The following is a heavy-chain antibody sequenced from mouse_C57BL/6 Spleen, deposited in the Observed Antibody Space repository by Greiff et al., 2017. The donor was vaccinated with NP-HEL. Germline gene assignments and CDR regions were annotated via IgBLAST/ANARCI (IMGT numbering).Heavy chain of an antibody. D-gene: IGHD2-4*01. V-gene: IGHV1-4*01. CDR1: GYTFTSYT. CDR2: INPSGGYT. Sequence: QVQLQQSGAELARPGASVKMSCKASGYTFTSYTMHWVKQRPGQGLEWIGYINPSGGYTKYNQKFKDKATLTADKSSSTAYMQLSSLTSEDSAVYYCASYDYDGGNYFDYWGQGTTLTVSA. CDR3: ASYDYDGGNYFDY. J-gene: IGHJ2*01.